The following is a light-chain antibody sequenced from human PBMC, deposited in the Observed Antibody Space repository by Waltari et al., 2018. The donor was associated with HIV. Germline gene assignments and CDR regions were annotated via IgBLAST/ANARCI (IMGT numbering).Light chain of an antibody. J-gene: IGLJ1*01. CDR1: SSNIGSNY. CDR2: RNN. V-gene: IGLV1-47*01. CDR3: AAWDDSLSGRYV. Sequence: QSVLTQPPSASGTSGQRVTISRSGSSSNIGSNYVYWYQQLPGTAPKLLIYRNNQRPSGVPDRFSGSKSGTSASLAISGLRSEDEADYYCAAWDDSLSGRYVFGTGTKVTVL.